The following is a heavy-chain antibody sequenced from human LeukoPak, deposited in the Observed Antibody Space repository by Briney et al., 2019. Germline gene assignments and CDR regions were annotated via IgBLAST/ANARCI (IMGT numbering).Heavy chain of an antibody. CDR2: INTDGSST. Sequence: GGSLRLSCAGSGFTFSTYWMHWVRQAPGKGLVWVSRINTDGSSTTYADSVKGRFTISRDNARNTLYLQVSSLRAEDTSVYYCARQSYYYDSSGYYHDYWGQGTLVTVSS. CDR1: GFTFSTYW. J-gene: IGHJ4*02. D-gene: IGHD3-22*01. CDR3: ARQSYYYDSSGYYHDY. V-gene: IGHV3-74*01.